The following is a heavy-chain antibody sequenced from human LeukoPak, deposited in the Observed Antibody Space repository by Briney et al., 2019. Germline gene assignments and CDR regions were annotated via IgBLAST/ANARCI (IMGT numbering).Heavy chain of an antibody. Sequence: PGGSLRLSCAASGFTFSSYGMHWVRQAPGKGLEWVAVISYDGSNKYYADSVKGRFAISRDNSKNTLYLQMNSLRAEDTAVYHCAKEGRFLEWYPFDYWGQGTLVTVSS. D-gene: IGHD3-3*01. V-gene: IGHV3-30*18. CDR3: AKEGRFLEWYPFDY. J-gene: IGHJ4*02. CDR2: ISYDGSNK. CDR1: GFTFSSYG.